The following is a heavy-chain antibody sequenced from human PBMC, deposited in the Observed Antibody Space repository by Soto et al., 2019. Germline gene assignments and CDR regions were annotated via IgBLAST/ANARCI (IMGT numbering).Heavy chain of an antibody. Sequence: EVQLLESGGGLVQPGGSLRLSCAASGFTFSSYAMSWVRQAPGKGLEWVSAISGSGGSTYYADSVKGRFTISRDNSKNTLYLQMNSLRAEDTAVYYCAKAEGYSSSWSYYGMDVWGQGTTVTVSS. V-gene: IGHV3-23*01. D-gene: IGHD6-13*01. CDR3: AKAEGYSSSWSYYGMDV. CDR1: GFTFSSYA. J-gene: IGHJ6*02. CDR2: ISGSGGST.